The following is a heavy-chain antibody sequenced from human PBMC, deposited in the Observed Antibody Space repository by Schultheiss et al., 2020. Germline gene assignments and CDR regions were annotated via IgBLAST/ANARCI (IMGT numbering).Heavy chain of an antibody. CDR2: IWYDGSNK. V-gene: IGHV3-33*01. J-gene: IGHJ4*02. CDR1: GFTFSSYG. D-gene: IGHD6-19*01. CDR3: ARVAVAANEGFDY. Sequence: GGSLRLSCAASGFTFSSYGMHWVRQAPGKGLEWVAVIWYDGSNKYYADSVKGRFTISRDNSKNTLYLQMNSLRAEDTAVYYCARVAVAANEGFDYWGQGTLVNV.